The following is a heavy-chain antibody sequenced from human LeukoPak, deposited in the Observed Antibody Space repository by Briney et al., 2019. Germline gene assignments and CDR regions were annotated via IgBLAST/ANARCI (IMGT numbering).Heavy chain of an antibody. V-gene: IGHV3-9*01. J-gene: IGHJ4*02. D-gene: IGHD6-19*01. CDR1: GFTFDDYA. CDR2: ISWNSGSI. CDR3: AKQGAVAGDFDY. Sequence: GGSLRLSCAASGFTFDDYAMHWVRQAPVKGLEWVSGISWNSGSIGYADSVKGRFTISRDNSKNTVYLQMNSLRAEDTAGYYCAKQGAVAGDFDYWGQGTLVTVSS.